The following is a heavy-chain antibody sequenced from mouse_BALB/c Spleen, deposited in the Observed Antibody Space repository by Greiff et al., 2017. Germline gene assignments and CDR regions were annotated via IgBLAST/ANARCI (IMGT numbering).Heavy chain of an antibody. D-gene: IGHD2-2*01. J-gene: IGHJ3*01. CDR2: IDPANGNT. V-gene: IGHV14-3*02. CDR1: GFNIKDTY. Sequence: EVQRVESGAELVKPGASVKLSCTASGFNIKDTYMHWVKQRPEQGLEWIGRIDPANGNTKYDPKFQGKATITADTSSNTAYLQLSSLTSEDTAVYYCARGPYGFFAYWGQGTLVTVSA. CDR3: ARGPYGFFAY.